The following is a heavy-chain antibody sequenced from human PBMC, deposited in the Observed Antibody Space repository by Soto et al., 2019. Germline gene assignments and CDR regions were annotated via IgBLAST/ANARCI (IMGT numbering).Heavy chain of an antibody. CDR1: GYTFTAFY. CDR2: INPNAGDS. V-gene: IGHV1-2*02. Sequence: QVQLVQSGAEVKKPGTSVKVSCKTSGYTFTAFYIHWVRQAPGQGLEWLGWINPNAGDSKSPQRFQGAVTLTMETSTNTAYFELTGLTSADAAVYFCARSAFGVTQGIGRAFDVWGPGTIVDVS. J-gene: IGHJ3*01. CDR3: ARSAFGVTQGIGRAFDV. D-gene: IGHD3-3*01.